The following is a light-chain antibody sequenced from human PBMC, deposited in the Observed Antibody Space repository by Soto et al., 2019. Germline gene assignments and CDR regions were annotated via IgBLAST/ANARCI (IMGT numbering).Light chain of an antibody. Sequence: EIVLTQSPGTLSLSPGERATLSCRASQSVSSSYLAWYQQKPGQAPRLLIYGASSRATGIPDRFSGSGSGTDFTLTISRLELEDFAVYYCQQYGISRWTFGQVTKVE. CDR2: GAS. V-gene: IGKV3-20*01. CDR3: QQYGISRWT. CDR1: QSVSSSY. J-gene: IGKJ1*01.